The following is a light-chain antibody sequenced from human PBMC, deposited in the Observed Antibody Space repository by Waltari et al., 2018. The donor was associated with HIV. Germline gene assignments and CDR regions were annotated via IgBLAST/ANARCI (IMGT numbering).Light chain of an antibody. CDR2: WAT. CDR3: QQYYSTPYT. Sequence: DIVMTQSPDSLAVPLGERATITCNSSQTVLYSSNNKNFLSWYQQKPGQPPKLLISWATTRDSGVPDRFSGSGSGTDFPLTVSSLQAEDVAFYYCQQYYSTPYTFGRGTKV. CDR1: QTVLYSSNNKNF. J-gene: IGKJ2*01. V-gene: IGKV4-1*01.